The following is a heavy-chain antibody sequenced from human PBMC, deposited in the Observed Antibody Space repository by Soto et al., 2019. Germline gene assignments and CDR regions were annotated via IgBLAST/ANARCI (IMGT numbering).Heavy chain of an antibody. D-gene: IGHD2-15*01. CDR2: IIPIFGPT. J-gene: IGHJ3*02. Sequence: QVQLVQSGAEVKKPGSSVKVSCKASGGTFSNYVLNWVRQAPGQGLEWMGGIIPIFGPTTYAQKFQGRVTITADDSTSTAYMELTGLRSEDPAVYFCATFSVEGVGSRGTAVGAFDMWGQGTMLTVSS. CDR3: ATFSVEGVGSRGTAVGAFDM. CDR1: GGTFSNYV. V-gene: IGHV1-69*12.